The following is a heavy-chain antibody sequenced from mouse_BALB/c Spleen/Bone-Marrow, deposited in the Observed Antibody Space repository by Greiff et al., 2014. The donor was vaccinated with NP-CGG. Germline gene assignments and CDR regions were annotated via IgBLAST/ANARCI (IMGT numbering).Heavy chain of an antibody. CDR2: IDPENGDT. D-gene: IGHD2-10*02. J-gene: IGHJ2*01. Sequence: EVQLQQSGAELVRSGASVKLSCTASGFNIKDYYMHWVKQRPEQGLEWIGWIDPENGDTEYAPKFQGKATMTADTSSNTAYLQRSSLTAEDTAVYYCNEGYGNYGYWGQGTTLTVSS. CDR3: NEGYGNYGY. V-gene: IGHV14-4*02. CDR1: GFNIKDYY.